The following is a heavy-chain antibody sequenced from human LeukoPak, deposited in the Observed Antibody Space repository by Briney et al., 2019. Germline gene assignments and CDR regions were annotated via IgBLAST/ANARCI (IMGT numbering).Heavy chain of an antibody. CDR3: ARERDSSTSSPTIDY. CDR1: GGSISSYY. J-gene: IGHJ4*02. V-gene: IGHV4-4*07. Sequence: SETLSPTCTVSGGSISSYYWSWIRQPAGKGLEWIGRIYTSGSTNYNPSLKSRVTMSVDTSKNQFSLKLSSVTAADTAVYYCARERDSSTSSPTIDYWGQGTLVTVSS. D-gene: IGHD2-2*01. CDR2: IYTSGST.